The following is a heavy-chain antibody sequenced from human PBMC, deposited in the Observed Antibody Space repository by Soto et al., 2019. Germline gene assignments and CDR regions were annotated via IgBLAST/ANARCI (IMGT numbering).Heavy chain of an antibody. CDR2: IIPVFGTT. Sequence: QVQLVQSGAEVKKPGSSVKVFCKASGGTFSNYTISWVRQAPGQGLEWMGGIIPVFGTTDYEQKFQGRVTITADGSTSTTYMKLSSLRSADTAVYYCARSSPYTVVLKPTGNQDYYGMDVWGQGTTVTVSS. CDR1: GGTFSNYT. V-gene: IGHV1-69*01. J-gene: IGHJ6*02. D-gene: IGHD2-2*01. CDR3: ARSSPYTVVLKPTGNQDYYGMDV.